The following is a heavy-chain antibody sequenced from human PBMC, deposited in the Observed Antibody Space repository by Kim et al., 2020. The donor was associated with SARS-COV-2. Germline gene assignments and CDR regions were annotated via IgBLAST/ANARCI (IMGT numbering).Heavy chain of an antibody. CDR3: AKAEEQNYSYSGGYYLY. Sequence: GGSLRLSCEASGFIFSKYGMHWVRQAPGKGLEWVSVISYDGSKKFYADSVKGRFTISRDNSKNTMFLQMSSLRAEDTAMYYCAKAEEQNYSYSGGYYLYWGQGTLVTVSS. CDR1: GFIFSKYG. CDR2: ISYDGSKK. J-gene: IGHJ4*02. D-gene: IGHD3-22*01. V-gene: IGHV3-30*18.